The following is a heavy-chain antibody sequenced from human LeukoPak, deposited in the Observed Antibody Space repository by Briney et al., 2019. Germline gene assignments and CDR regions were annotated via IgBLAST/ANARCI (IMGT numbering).Heavy chain of an antibody. Sequence: GSLRLSCAASGFSVSNNYMSWVRQAPGKGLEWVSVIYSGDITYYTDSVKGRFTISRDNSKNTLYLQMNSLRAEDTAVYHCARGSGYSYGFPDYWGQGTLVTVSS. CDR2: IYSGDIT. CDR1: GFSVSNNY. D-gene: IGHD5-18*01. J-gene: IGHJ4*02. V-gene: IGHV3-53*01. CDR3: ARGSGYSYGFPDY.